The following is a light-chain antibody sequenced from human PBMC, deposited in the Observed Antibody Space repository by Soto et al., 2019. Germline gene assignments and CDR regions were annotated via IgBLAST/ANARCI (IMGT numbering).Light chain of an antibody. CDR1: QSVSSTY. CDR2: GAS. V-gene: IGKV3-20*01. Sequence: VLSQSPCTLSLSPGERATLSCRASQSVSSTYLAWYQQKPGQAPRLLIYGASSRATGIPDRFSGSGSGADFTLTISRLEPGDFAVYYCQQYGDSPRSFGQGTKV. J-gene: IGKJ1*01. CDR3: QQYGDSPRS.